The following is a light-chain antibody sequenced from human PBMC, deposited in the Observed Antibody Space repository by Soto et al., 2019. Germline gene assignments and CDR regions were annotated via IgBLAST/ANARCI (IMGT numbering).Light chain of an antibody. CDR3: QQRSNWPLVT. V-gene: IGKV3-11*01. Sequence: EIVLTQSPATLSLSPGERATLSCRASQSVRSYLAWYQQKPGQPPRLLIYDTSNRATGIPARFSGSVYGTDFTLTISSLDPEDFAVYYCQQRSNWPLVTFGPGTRVDIK. CDR1: QSVRSY. CDR2: DTS. J-gene: IGKJ3*01.